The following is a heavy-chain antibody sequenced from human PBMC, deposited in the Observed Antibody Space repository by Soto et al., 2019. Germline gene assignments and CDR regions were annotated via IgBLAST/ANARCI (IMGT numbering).Heavy chain of an antibody. Sequence: QVQLVQSGAEVKKPGSSVKVSCKASGGTLSSYAISWVRQAPGQGLEWMGGIIPIFGTANYAQKFQGRVTITADESTSTAYMELSSLRSEDTAVYYCARDRGGYSYGTYYYYYGMDVWGQGTTVTVSS. V-gene: IGHV1-69*01. D-gene: IGHD5-18*01. J-gene: IGHJ6*02. CDR3: ARDRGGYSYGTYYYYYGMDV. CDR1: GGTLSSYA. CDR2: IIPIFGTA.